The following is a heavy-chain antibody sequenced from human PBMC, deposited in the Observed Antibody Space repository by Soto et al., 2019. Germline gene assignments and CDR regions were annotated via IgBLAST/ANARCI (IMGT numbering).Heavy chain of an antibody. D-gene: IGHD1-26*01. Sequence: ASVKVSCKASGYTFTSYDINWVRQATGQGLEWMGWMNPNSGNTGYAQKFQGRVTMTRNTSINTAYMELSSLRSEDTAVYYCAKVVVGQAVPYFYHYMGVWGKRTTVTLPS. CDR2: MNPNSGNT. V-gene: IGHV1-8*01. CDR1: GYTFTSYD. J-gene: IGHJ6*03. CDR3: AKVVVGQAVPYFYHYMGV.